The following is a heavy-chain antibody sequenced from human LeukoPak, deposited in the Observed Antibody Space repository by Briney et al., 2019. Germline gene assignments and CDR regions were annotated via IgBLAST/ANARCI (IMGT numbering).Heavy chain of an antibody. J-gene: IGHJ5*02. CDR1: GFTFSSYE. CDR2: ISSSGSTI. Sequence: PGGSLRLSCAASGFTFSSYEMNWVRQAPGKGLEWVSYISSSGSTIYYADSVKGRFTISTDNAKNSLYLQMNSLRAEDTAVYYCARGEPWELRYNWFDPWGQGTLVTVSS. CDR3: ARGEPWELRYNWFDP. V-gene: IGHV3-48*03. D-gene: IGHD1-26*01.